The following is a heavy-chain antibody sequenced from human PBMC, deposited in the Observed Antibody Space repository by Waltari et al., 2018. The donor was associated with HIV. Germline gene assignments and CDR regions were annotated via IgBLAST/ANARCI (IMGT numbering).Heavy chain of an antibody. D-gene: IGHD4-17*01. V-gene: IGHV3-74*01. J-gene: IGHJ4*02. Sequence: EVQLVESGGGLVQAGGSLSLSCASSGFTFGSHWMHWVRQAPGKGRVWVARINGDGSGTSYADSVRGRFSISRENAENSLHLHMNSVRPEDTGLYYCTREGVETTAPADYWGQGTLVTVSS. CDR2: INGDGSGT. CDR1: GFTFGSHW. CDR3: TREGVETTAPADY.